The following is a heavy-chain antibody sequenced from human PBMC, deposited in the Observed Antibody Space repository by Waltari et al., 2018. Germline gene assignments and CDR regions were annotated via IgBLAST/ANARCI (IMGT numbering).Heavy chain of an antibody. V-gene: IGHV4-39*07. Sequence: QLHLQESGPGLVKPSETLSLTCTVSGGSLTSSSYYWDWIRQSPGKGLEWIGHLYHIGTTFDTPPLKSRVTMSLDPSKTQFSLKLSSVTAADTAVYYCARAMRYYDILTGPSDALDIWCQGTMVTVSS. J-gene: IGHJ3*02. CDR1: GGSLTSSSYY. CDR3: ARAMRYYDILTGPSDALDI. D-gene: IGHD3-9*01. CDR2: LYHIGTT.